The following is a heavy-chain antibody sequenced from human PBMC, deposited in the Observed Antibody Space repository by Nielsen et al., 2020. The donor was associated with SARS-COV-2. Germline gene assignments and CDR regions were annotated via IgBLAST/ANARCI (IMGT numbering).Heavy chain of an antibody. D-gene: IGHD6-13*01. V-gene: IGHV3-21*04. J-gene: IGHJ4*02. CDR2: ISGNGAYT. Sequence: GGSLRLSCAASGFSFSSFGMNWIRHSPGKGLEWVSYISGNGAYTNYADSVKGRFTISRDNTKNSLFLQMNSLRAEDAAVYYCARRDSHSTTWYFDSWGQGILVTVSS. CDR3: ARRDSHSTTWYFDS. CDR1: GFSFSSFG.